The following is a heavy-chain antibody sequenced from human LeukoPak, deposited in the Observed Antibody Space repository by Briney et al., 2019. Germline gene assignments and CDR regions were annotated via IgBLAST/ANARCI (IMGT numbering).Heavy chain of an antibody. J-gene: IGHJ4*02. CDR2: ISYDGSNK. V-gene: IGHV3-30-3*01. D-gene: IGHD1-26*01. CDR3: AREQGGKYYFDY. Sequence: PGGSLRLSCAASGFTFSSYAMHWVRQAPGKGLEWVAVISYDGSNKYYADSVKGRFTISRDNSKNTLYLQMNSLRAEDTAVYYCAREQGGKYYFDYWGQGTLVTVSS. CDR1: GFTFSSYA.